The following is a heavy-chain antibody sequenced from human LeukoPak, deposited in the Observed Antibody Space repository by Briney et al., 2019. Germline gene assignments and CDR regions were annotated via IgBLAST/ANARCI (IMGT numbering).Heavy chain of an antibody. J-gene: IGHJ4*01. CDR1: GGPISNS. D-gene: IGHD4-23*01. V-gene: IGHV4-59*01. CDR3: ARDLNGGSHFDY. Sequence: PSETLSLTCTVSGGPISNSWSWIRQPPGKGLEWIGYVYVSGYTHYNPSLKSRVTISIDTSKNHFSLNLTSVTAADTAVYYCARDLNGGSHFDYWGHGTLVTVS. CDR2: VYVSGYT.